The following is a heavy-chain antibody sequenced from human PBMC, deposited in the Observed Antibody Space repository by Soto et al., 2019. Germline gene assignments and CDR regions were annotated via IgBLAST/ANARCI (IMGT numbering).Heavy chain of an antibody. CDR1: GGSISSYY. V-gene: IGHV4-59*08. Sequence: QVQLQESGPGLVKPSETLSLTCTVSGGSISSYYWSWIRQPPGKGLEWIGYIYYSGSTDYNPSLKRRVTISVDTSKNQFSLKLSSVTAADTAGYYCARRYGRYFDFWGQGTLVTVSS. D-gene: IGHD4-17*01. CDR3: ARRYGRYFDF. J-gene: IGHJ4*02. CDR2: IYYSGST.